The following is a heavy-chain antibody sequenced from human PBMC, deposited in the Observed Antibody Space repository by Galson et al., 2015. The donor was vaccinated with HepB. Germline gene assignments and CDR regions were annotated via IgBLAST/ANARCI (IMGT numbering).Heavy chain of an antibody. J-gene: IGHJ2*01. D-gene: IGHD6-25*01. CDR2: IIPMFGTA. CDR1: GGTFSSYA. CDR3: AGHPGRAADGYWYLDL. V-gene: IGHV1-69*13. Sequence: SVKVSCKASGGTFSSYAISWVRQAPGQGLEWMGGIIPMFGTANYAQKFQGRVTITADDSTSTAYMELSSLRSADAAVYYCAGHPGRAADGYWYLDLWGRGTLVTVSP.